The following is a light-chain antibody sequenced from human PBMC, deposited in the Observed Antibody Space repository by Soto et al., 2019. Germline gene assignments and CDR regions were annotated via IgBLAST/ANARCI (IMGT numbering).Light chain of an antibody. CDR3: SSYAGSNNFVV. V-gene: IGLV2-8*01. CDR1: SSDVGGYNY. Sequence: QSALTQPPSASGSPGQSVTIYCTGTSSDVGGYNYVSWYQQYPGKAPKLMIYEVSKRPSGVPHRFSGSKSGNTASLTVSGLQTEDEADYYCSSYAGSNNFVVFGGGTKVTVL. CDR2: EVS. J-gene: IGLJ2*01.